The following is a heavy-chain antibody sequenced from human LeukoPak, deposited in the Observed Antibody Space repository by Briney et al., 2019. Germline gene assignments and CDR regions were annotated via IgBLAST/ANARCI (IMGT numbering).Heavy chain of an antibody. CDR1: GYSFTSYG. Sequence: ASVKVSCKPSGYSFTSYGISWVRQAPGQGLEWMGWISAYNGNTNYAQKLQGRVTMTTDTSTSTAYMELRSLRSDDTAVYYCARLRTYYDYVWGSYRYIDYWGQGTLVTVSS. D-gene: IGHD3-16*02. V-gene: IGHV1-18*01. J-gene: IGHJ4*02. CDR3: ARLRTYYDYVWGSYRYIDY. CDR2: ISAYNGNT.